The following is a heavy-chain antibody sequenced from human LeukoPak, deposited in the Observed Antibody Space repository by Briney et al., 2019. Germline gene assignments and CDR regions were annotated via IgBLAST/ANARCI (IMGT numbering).Heavy chain of an antibody. Sequence: PGGSLRLSCAASGFNLDDYAMHWVLQAPGKGLGCVSSISWDSGSSVYVDSVKGRFTISRDNAKNSLYLQMDSLTPEDSALYYCVKDLRLDLHLDTFHIWGRGTRVTVSS. J-gene: IGHJ3*02. CDR1: GFNLDDYA. D-gene: IGHD1-1*01. CDR3: VKDLRLDLHLDTFHI. V-gene: IGHV3-9*01. CDR2: ISWDSGSS.